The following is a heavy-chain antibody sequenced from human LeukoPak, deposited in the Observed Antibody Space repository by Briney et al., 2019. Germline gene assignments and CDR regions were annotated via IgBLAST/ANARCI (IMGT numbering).Heavy chain of an antibody. J-gene: IGHJ3*02. CDR1: GGSIRCYY. CDR2: IYHSGST. Sequence: SETLSLTRTVCGGSIRCYYWCGLREPPGKGLGGIGYIYHSGSTNYNPSLKSRVTMSVDTSKNSFSLKLSSMTAADTAVYYCSSHLSNAVDIWGQGTMVIVS. CDR3: SSHLSNAVDI. D-gene: IGHD2/OR15-2a*01. V-gene: IGHV4-59*01.